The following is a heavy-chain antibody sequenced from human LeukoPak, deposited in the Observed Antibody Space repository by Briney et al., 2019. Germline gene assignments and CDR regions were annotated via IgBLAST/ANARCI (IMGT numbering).Heavy chain of an antibody. CDR2: IYSAGST. J-gene: IGHJ6*03. CDR3: ARTTSSSWYGYYYYYMDV. D-gene: IGHD6-13*01. Sequence: GGSLRLSCAASGFTVSSNYMSWVRQAPGKGLEWVSVIYSAGSTYYADSVKGRFTISRDNSKNTLYLQMNSLRAEDTAVYYCARTTSSSWYGYYYYYMDVWGKGTTVTVSS. CDR1: GFTVSSNY. V-gene: IGHV3-53*01.